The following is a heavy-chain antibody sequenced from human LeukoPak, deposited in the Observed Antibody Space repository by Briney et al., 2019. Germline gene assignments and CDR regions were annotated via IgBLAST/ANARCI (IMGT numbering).Heavy chain of an antibody. J-gene: IGHJ3*02. Sequence: RAGGSLRLSCAASGFTFSNYWMHWVRQAPGKGLVWVSLINSDGSSTIYADSVKGRFTISRDNAKNTLYLQMNSLRAEDTAVYYSARGLTIFGVVNDAFDIWGQGTMVTVSS. CDR2: INSDGSST. CDR3: ARGLTIFGVVNDAFDI. V-gene: IGHV3-74*01. CDR1: GFTFSNYW. D-gene: IGHD3-3*01.